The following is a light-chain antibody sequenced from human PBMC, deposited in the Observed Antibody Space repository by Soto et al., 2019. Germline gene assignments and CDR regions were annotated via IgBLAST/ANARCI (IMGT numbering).Light chain of an antibody. V-gene: IGKV3-20*01. J-gene: IGKJ3*01. CDR3: QQYGGSPFT. CDR1: QGVSVNS. CDR2: AAS. Sequence: EIVLTQSPGTLSLSPGERATLSCRASQGVSVNSLAWYQQKGGQAPRLLIYAASTRATGAPDRFSGTGSGADFARTISRLETGDSAVYYCQQYGGSPFTFGPGTKVDIK.